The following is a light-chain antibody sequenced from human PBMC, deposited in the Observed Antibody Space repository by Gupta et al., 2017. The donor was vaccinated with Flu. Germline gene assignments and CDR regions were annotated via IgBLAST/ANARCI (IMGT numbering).Light chain of an antibody. CDR1: AGPVISDYY. CDR2: KTD. J-gene: IGLJ3*02. Sequence: TVVAPEPSLTVSPGGTVTLTCASSAGPVISDYYPNWYQPKPAQPPRALIYKTDNKHSWTPARFSGSGQGGKAALTLSGAQPEAEDDYYCLIRHGNAWVFGGGTKLTVL. CDR3: LIRHGNAWV. V-gene: IGLV7-43*01.